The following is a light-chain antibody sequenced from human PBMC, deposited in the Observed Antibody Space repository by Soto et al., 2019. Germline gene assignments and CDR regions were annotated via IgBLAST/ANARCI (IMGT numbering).Light chain of an antibody. CDR1: SGRSSYA. V-gene: IGLV4-69*01. CDR2: LNSDGSH. Sequence: QLVLTQSPSASASLGASVKLTCTLSSGRSSYAIAWHQQQPEKGPRYLMKLNSDGSHSKGDGIPDRFSGSSSGAERYLTISSLQSEDEADYYCQTWGTGIQVFCGGTKLTVL. CDR3: QTWGTGIQV. J-gene: IGLJ3*02.